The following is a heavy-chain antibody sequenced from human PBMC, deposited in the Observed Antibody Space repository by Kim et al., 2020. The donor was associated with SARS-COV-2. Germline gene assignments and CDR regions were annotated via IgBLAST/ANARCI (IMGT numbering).Heavy chain of an antibody. CDR2: IKSKTDGGTI. V-gene: IGHV3-15*01. J-gene: IGHJ4*02. D-gene: IGHD1-20*01. Sequence: GGSLRLSCAASGFTFSSAWMGWVRQAPGKGLEWIGRIKSKTDGGTIDYAAPVKGRFTISRDDSKSTLYLQMSSLKPEDTAIYYCTPDLPSTVITHWGQGTLVTVSS. CDR3: TPDLPSTVITH. CDR1: GFTFSSAW.